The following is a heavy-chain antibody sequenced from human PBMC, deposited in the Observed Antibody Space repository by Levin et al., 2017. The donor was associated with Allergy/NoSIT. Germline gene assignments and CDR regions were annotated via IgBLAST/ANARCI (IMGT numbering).Heavy chain of an antibody. V-gene: IGHV1-46*01. CDR1: GYTFTSYY. CDR2: INPRDGGT. J-gene: IGHJ4*02. D-gene: IGHD5-18*01. CDR3: ARDPTADAEQKRGYSYGQY. Sequence: GGSLRLSCKASGYTFTSYYLHWVRQAPGQGLEWMGIINPRDGGTTYAQKFQGRVTMTRDTSTSTVYMELSSLRSEDTAVYYCARDPTADAEQKRGYSYGQYWGQGTLVTVSS.